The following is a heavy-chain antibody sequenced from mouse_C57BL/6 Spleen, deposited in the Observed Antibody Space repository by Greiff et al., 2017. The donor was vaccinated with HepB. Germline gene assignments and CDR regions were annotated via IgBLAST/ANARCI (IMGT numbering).Heavy chain of an antibody. CDR3: ARRGPTVVAHYYAMDY. CDR1: GYTFTSYW. CDR2: IHPNSGST. V-gene: IGHV1-64*01. J-gene: IGHJ4*01. D-gene: IGHD1-1*01. Sequence: QVQLQQPGAELVKPGASVKLSCKASGYTFTSYWMHWVNQRPGQGLEWIGMIHPNSGSTNYNEKFKSKATLTVDKSSSTAYMQLSSLTSEDSAVYYCARRGPTVVAHYYAMDYWGQGTSVTVSS.